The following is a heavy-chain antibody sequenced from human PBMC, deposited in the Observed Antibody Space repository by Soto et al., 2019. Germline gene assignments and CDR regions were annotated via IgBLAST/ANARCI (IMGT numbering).Heavy chain of an antibody. CDR3: ATCTGGSCYYSGMDI. J-gene: IGHJ6*02. D-gene: IGHD2-15*01. CDR2: INPRSGGT. Sequence: QVQLEQSGAEVKKPGASVKVSCEGSGYTFSAYYIHWVRQAPGQGLEWMGWINPRSGGTNFAQKFQGRVTMTRDTSISTAYMELTRLMSNDTAVYYFATCTGGSCYYSGMDIWGQGTTVTVSS. CDR1: GYTFSAYY. V-gene: IGHV1-2*02.